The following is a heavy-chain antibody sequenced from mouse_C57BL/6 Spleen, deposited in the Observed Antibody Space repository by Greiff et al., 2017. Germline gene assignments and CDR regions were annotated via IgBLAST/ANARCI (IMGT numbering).Heavy chain of an antibody. Sequence: QVQLKESGAELVRPGASVTLSCKASGYTFTDYEMHWVKQTPVHGLEWIGAIDPETGGTAYNQKFKGKAILTADKSSSTAYMELRSLTSEDSAVXYCTSTTVVPDYWGQGTTLTVSS. CDR2: IDPETGGT. V-gene: IGHV1-15*01. CDR1: GYTFTDYE. J-gene: IGHJ2*01. CDR3: TSTTVVPDY. D-gene: IGHD1-1*01.